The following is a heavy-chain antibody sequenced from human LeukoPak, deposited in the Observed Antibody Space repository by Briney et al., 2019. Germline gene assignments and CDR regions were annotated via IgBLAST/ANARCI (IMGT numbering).Heavy chain of an antibody. V-gene: IGHV1-3*04. CDR1: GYTFTDYA. CDR3: ARKYYYDETPDY. CDR2: INTGNGNT. D-gene: IGHD3-22*01. Sequence: ASVKVSCKASGYTFTDYAIHWVRQAPGQRLEWMGWINTGNGNTKYSQKFQDRVTLTRDTSASAVYMELSSLRSEDTAVYYCARKYYYDETPDYWGQGTLVTVSS. J-gene: IGHJ4*02.